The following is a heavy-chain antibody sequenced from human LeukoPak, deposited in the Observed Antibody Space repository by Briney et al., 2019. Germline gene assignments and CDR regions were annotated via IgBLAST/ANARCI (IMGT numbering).Heavy chain of an antibody. D-gene: IGHD4-17*01. Sequence: SETLSLTCTVSGGSLSSYYWSWIRQPPGKGLEWIGYIYYSGSTNYNPSLKSRVTISVDTSKNQFSLKLSSVTAADTAVYYCARTSDDYGDSNAFDIWGQGTMVTVSS. CDR2: IYYSGST. J-gene: IGHJ3*02. V-gene: IGHV4-59*08. CDR1: GGSLSSYY. CDR3: ARTSDDYGDSNAFDI.